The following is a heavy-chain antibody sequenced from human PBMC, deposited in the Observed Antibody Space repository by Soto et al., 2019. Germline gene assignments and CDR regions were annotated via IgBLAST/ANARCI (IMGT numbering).Heavy chain of an antibody. J-gene: IGHJ4*02. CDR1: GFTFSVNY. CDR2: ISSSGDTG. CDR3: ARDRGAVVGQFFDY. Sequence: QVELVESGGGLVKPGGSLRLSCAASGFTFSVNYMSWMRQAPGKGLEWISYISSSGDTGNYADSVKGRFTVSRDNAKNSLYLQMNSLRGEDTAVYYCARDRGAVVGQFFDYWGQGTLVTVSS. V-gene: IGHV3-11*01. D-gene: IGHD6-19*01.